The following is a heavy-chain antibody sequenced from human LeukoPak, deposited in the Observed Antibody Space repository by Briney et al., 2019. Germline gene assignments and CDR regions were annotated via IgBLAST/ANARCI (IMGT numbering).Heavy chain of an antibody. V-gene: IGHV4-61*02. D-gene: IGHD3-9*01. CDR1: GYSISSGSYY. CDR3: ARAAFYDILTGYSQTWFDP. CDR2: IYTSGST. Sequence: SETLSLTCTVSGYSISSGSYYWSWIRQPAGKGLEWIVRIYTSGSTNYNPSLKSRVTISVDTSKNQFSLKLSSVTAADTAVYYCARAAFYDILTGYSQTWFDPWGQGTLVTVSS. J-gene: IGHJ5*02.